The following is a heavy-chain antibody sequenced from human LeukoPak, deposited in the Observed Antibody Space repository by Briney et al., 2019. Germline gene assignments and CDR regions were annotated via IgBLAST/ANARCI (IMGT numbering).Heavy chain of an antibody. CDR2: IDSDGSST. CDR3: ARPLYSNYGMDV. Sequence: GGSLRLSCAASGFTFSRYWMHWVRQAPGKGLEWVSRIDSDGSSTSYADSVKGRFTISRDNAKNTLYLQMNSLRAEDTAVYFCARPLYSNYGMDVWGQGTTVTVSS. D-gene: IGHD4-11*01. CDR1: GFTFSRYW. J-gene: IGHJ6*02. V-gene: IGHV3-74*01.